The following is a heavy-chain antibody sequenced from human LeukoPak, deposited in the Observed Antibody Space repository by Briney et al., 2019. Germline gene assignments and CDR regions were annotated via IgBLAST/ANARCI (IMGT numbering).Heavy chain of an antibody. CDR1: GFTFSSYA. CDR2: ITGSGDGT. V-gene: IGHV3-23*01. Sequence: PGGSLRLSCAVSGFTFSSYAMSWVRQAPGKGLEWVSAITGSGDGTYYADSVKGRFTISRDNSKNTVYLQMNSPRAEDTAVYYCAKVPGGSYPLDWGQGTLVTVSS. D-gene: IGHD1-26*01. J-gene: IGHJ4*02. CDR3: AKVPGGSYPLD.